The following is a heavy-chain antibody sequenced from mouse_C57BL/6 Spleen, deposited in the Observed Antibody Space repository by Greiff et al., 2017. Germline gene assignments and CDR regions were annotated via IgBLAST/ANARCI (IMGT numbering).Heavy chain of an antibody. CDR2: IYPGDGDT. D-gene: IGHD2-4*01. CDR3: ARGDDYGSYAMDY. CDR1: GYAFSSSW. V-gene: IGHV1-82*01. J-gene: IGHJ4*01. Sequence: QVQLQQSGPELVKPGASVKISCKASGYAFSSSWMNWVKQRPGKGLEWIGRIYPGDGDTNYNGKFKGKATLTADKSSSTAYMQLSSLTSEDSAVYVCARGDDYGSYAMDYWGQGTSVTVSS.